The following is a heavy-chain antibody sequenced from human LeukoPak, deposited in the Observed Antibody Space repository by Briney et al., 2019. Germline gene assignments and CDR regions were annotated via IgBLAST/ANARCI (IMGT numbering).Heavy chain of an antibody. CDR3: AKDRGNWKEKAFDI. D-gene: IGHD1-20*01. J-gene: IGHJ3*02. CDR2: ISGSGGST. CDR1: RFTFGTYW. Sequence: GGSLRLSCGASRFTFGTYWMHWVRQAPGKGLEWVSAISGSGGSTYYADSVKGRVTISRDNSKNTLYMQMNSLRAEDTAVYYCAKDRGNWKEKAFDIWGQGTMVTVSS. V-gene: IGHV3-23*01.